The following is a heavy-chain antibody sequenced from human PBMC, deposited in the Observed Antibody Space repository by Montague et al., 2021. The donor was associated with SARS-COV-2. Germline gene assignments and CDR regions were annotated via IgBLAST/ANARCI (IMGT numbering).Heavy chain of an antibody. CDR1: GDSITNHH. J-gene: IGHJ4*02. CDR2: MHLTGKT. D-gene: IGHD1/OR15-1a*01. V-gene: IGHV4-4*07. CDR3: ARDRFDFGAGRQGTIDF. Sequence: SETLSLTCSVSGDSITNHHWTWIRQSAGKGLEWIGRMHLTGKTTFSPFFSSRLTMSADTSKNQFSLKLTSVTAADTAIYFCARDRFDFGAGRQGTIDFWGQGTLVTVSS.